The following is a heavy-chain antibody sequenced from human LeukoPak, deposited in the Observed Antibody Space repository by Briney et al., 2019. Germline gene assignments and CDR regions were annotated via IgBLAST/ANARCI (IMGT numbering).Heavy chain of an antibody. Sequence: ASVKVSCKASGYTFTRYDINWVRQATGQGLEWMGRMNPNSGNTGYAQKFQGRVTMTRNTSISTAYMELSSLRSEDTAVYYCARGVTKDGYNRFYFEYWGQGTLVTVSS. D-gene: IGHD5-24*01. J-gene: IGHJ4*02. CDR3: ARGVTKDGYNRFYFEY. V-gene: IGHV1-8*01. CDR2: MNPNSGNT. CDR1: GYTFTRYD.